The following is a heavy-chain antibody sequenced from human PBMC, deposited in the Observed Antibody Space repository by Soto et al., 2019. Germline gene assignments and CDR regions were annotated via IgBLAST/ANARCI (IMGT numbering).Heavy chain of an antibody. CDR3: AKDRGYCSSTSCYHNYYYYGMDV. CDR2: ISYDGSNK. V-gene: IGHV3-30*18. Sequence: GGSLRLSCAASGFTFSSYGMHWVRQAPGKGLEWVAVISYDGSNKYYADSVKGRFTISRDNSKNTLYLQMNILRAEDTAVYYCAKDRGYCSSTSCYHNYYYYGMDVWGQGTTVTVSS. CDR1: GFTFSSYG. J-gene: IGHJ6*02. D-gene: IGHD2-2*01.